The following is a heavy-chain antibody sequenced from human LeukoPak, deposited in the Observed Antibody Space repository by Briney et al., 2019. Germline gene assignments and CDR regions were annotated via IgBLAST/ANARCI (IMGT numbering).Heavy chain of an antibody. Sequence: SETLSLTCAVSGGSISSSNWWSWVRQPPGKGLEWIGEIYHSGGTNYNPSLKSRVTISVGKSKNQFSLKLSSVTAADTAVYYCARGGRLGFDYWGQGTLVTVSS. CDR3: ARGGRLGFDY. CDR1: GGSISSSNW. V-gene: IGHV4-4*02. D-gene: IGHD6-19*01. J-gene: IGHJ4*02. CDR2: IYHSGGT.